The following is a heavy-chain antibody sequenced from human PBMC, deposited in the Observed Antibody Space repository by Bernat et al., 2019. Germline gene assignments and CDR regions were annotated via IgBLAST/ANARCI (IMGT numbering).Heavy chain of an antibody. Sequence: QVQLQQWGAGLLKPSETLSLTCAFDGGSFSGYYWSWIRQPPGKGLEWIGEINHSGSTNYNPSLKSRVTISVDTSKNQFSLKLSSVTAADTAVYYCAIYSGSYYVDDWGQGTLVTVSS. CDR3: AIYSGSYYVDD. CDR1: GGSFSGYY. V-gene: IGHV4-34*01. CDR2: INHSGST. J-gene: IGHJ4*02. D-gene: IGHD1-26*01.